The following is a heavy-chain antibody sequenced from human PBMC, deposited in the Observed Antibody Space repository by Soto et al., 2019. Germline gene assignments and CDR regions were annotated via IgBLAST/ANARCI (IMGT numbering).Heavy chain of an antibody. V-gene: IGHV1-2*02. J-gene: IGHJ4*02. CDR3: ARGGTFAYDTSGYSVY. D-gene: IGHD3-22*01. Sequence: RASVKVSCKTSGYTFSAYYMHWVRQAPGQGLEWMGWINPKSGGTLYAQKFQGRVTMTRDTSISTAYMELSRLRSDDTAVYYCARGGTFAYDTSGYSVYWGQGTLVTVYS. CDR2: INPKSGGT. CDR1: GYTFSAYY.